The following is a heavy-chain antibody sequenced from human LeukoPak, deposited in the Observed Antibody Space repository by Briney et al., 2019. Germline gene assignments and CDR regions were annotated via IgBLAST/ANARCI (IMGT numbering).Heavy chain of an antibody. CDR3: ARVCSSSSCLFDY. CDR2: IYYSGST. CDR1: GGSISSSSYF. V-gene: IGHV4-39*02. Sequence: SETLSLTCTVSGGSISSSSYFWGWIRQPPGKRLQWIGSIYYSGSTYYNPSLKSRVTISVDTSKNHFSLKLSSVTAADTAVYYCARVCSSSSCLFDYWGRGTLVTVSS. D-gene: IGHD2-2*01. J-gene: IGHJ4*02.